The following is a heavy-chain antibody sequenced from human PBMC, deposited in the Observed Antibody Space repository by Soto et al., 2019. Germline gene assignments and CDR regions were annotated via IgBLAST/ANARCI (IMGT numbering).Heavy chain of an antibody. CDR2: MLYSGLT. V-gene: IGHV4-38-2*01. Sequence: NPSETLSLTCAVSGYSISLGYYWGWIRQPPGKGLEWIGSMLYSGLTYYNPSLKSRVTLSVDTSKNQFSVRLNSVTASDTAVYYCAPLSVSLSGPYGIHVWGQGTTVTVSS. CDR1: GYSISLGYY. CDR3: APLSVSLSGPYGIHV. J-gene: IGHJ6*02. D-gene: IGHD2-15*01.